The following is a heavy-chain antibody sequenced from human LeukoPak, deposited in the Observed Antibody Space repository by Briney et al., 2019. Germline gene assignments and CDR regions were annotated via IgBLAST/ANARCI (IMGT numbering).Heavy chain of an antibody. CDR2: IYYSGST. CDR3: ARQIAARQYYYYYYMDV. J-gene: IGHJ6*03. Sequence: SETLSLTCTVSGGSISSSSYYWGWIRQPPGKGLEWIGSIYYSGSTYYNPSLKSRVTISVDTSKNQFSLKPSSVTAADTAVYYCARQIAARQYYYYYYMDVWGKGTTVTVSS. V-gene: IGHV4-39*01. CDR1: GGSISSSSYY. D-gene: IGHD6-6*01.